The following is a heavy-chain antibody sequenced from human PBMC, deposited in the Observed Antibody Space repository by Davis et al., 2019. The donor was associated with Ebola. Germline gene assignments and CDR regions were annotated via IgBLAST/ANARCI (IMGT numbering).Heavy chain of an antibody. CDR2: IYYSEST. V-gene: IGHV4-59*01. J-gene: IGHJ6*02. Sequence: SETLSLTCTVSGGSISSSYWSWIRQPQGKGLEWIGYIYYSESTNYNPSLKSRVTISVDTSKDQFSLKLSSVTAADTAVYYCARDSRWLVPGTYYYYGMDVWGQGTTVTVSS. CDR3: ARDSRWLVPGTYYYYGMDV. D-gene: IGHD6-19*01. CDR1: GGSISSSY.